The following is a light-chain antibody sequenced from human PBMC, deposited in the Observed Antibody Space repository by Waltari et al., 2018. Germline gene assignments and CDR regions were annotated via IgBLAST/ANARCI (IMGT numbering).Light chain of an antibody. J-gene: IGLJ1*01. CDR3: HSYTGSRTYV. Sequence: QSALTQPASVSGSPGQSITIFCTGTTHDVGGYNFVSWYQHHPGKAPKLIIYEVTKRPSGVSTRFSGSKSGNTASLTISGLQAEDEADYYCHSYTGSRTYVFGTGTKVTVL. CDR1: THDVGGYNF. CDR2: EVT. V-gene: IGLV2-14*01.